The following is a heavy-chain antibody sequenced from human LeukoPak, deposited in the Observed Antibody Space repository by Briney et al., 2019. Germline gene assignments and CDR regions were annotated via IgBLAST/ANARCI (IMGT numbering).Heavy chain of an antibody. J-gene: IGHJ5*02. Sequence: ASVKVSRKASGYTFTGYNMHWVRQAPGQGLEWMGWINPNSGGTNYAQKCQGRVTMTRATSISTAYMELSRPRSDDTAVYYCARGPNYGDMWFDPWGQGTLVTVSS. CDR3: ARGPNYGDMWFDP. D-gene: IGHD4-17*01. V-gene: IGHV1-2*02. CDR1: GYTFTGYN. CDR2: INPNSGGT.